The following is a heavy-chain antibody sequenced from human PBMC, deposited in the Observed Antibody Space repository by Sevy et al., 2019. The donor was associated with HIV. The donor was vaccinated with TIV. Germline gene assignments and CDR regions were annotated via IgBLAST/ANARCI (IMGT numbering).Heavy chain of an antibody. Sequence: GGSLRLSCAASGFTFSSHAMHWVRQAPGKGLEWMAAISYDGSSKYYADSVKGRFTISRDDSKNTLYLQMCSLRAGDTAVYYCARDVGYSVNFLPSGYWGQGTLVTVSS. CDR1: GFTFSSHA. D-gene: IGHD3-10*02. J-gene: IGHJ4*02. CDR2: ISYDGSSK. CDR3: ARDVGYSVNFLPSGY. V-gene: IGHV3-30-3*01.